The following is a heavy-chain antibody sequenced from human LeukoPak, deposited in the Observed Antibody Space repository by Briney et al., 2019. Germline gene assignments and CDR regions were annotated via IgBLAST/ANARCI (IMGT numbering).Heavy chain of an antibody. V-gene: IGHV1-8*03. Sequence: ASVKVSCKASGYTFISHDINWVRQATGQGLEWMGWINPNSGNTGYAQKFQGRVTITRNTFISTAYMELSSLRSEDTAVYYCARGPASGSYYIYWGQGTLVTVSS. CDR1: GYTFISHD. CDR3: ARGPASGSYYIY. D-gene: IGHD1-26*01. CDR2: INPNSGNT. J-gene: IGHJ4*02.